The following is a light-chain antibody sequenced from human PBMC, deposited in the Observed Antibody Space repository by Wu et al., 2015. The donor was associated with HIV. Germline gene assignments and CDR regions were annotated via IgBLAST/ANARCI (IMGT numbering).Light chain of an antibody. Sequence: DIQMTQSPSTLSASVRDRVTITCRASQSISSWLAWYQQKPGKAPKLLIYKASSLESGVPSRFSGSGSGTEFTLTISSLQPDDSATYYCQQYNSHWTFGQGTKVEIK. J-gene: IGKJ1*01. CDR2: KAS. CDR1: QSISSW. CDR3: QQYNSHWT. V-gene: IGKV1-5*03.